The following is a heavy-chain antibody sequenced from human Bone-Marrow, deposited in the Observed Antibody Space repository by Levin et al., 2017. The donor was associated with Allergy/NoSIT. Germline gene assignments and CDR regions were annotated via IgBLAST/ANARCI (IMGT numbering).Heavy chain of an antibody. V-gene: IGHV3-33*01. D-gene: IGHD3-16*01. CDR2: IGYDGTNK. CDR1: GFTFSDYD. Sequence: LSLTCAASGFTFSDYDMHWVRQAPGEGLEWVAIIGYDGTNKNYHDSVRGRFTISRDSSQSTLYLQMNSLRAEDTAVYWCARGQAGLFGAFDIWGQGTIVTVSS. CDR3: ARGQAGLFGAFDI. J-gene: IGHJ3*02.